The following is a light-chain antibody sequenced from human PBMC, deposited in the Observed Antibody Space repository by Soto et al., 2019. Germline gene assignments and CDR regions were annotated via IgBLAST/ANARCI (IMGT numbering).Light chain of an antibody. CDR2: DDN. V-gene: IGLV1-51*01. CDR1: SSNIGGNS. J-gene: IGLJ1*01. Sequence: SVLTQPPSVSAAPGQKVTISCSGSSSNIGGNSVSWYQQLPGTAPKLLIYDDNKRPSGIPDRFSGSKSGTSATLGITGFQTGDEADYYCGSWDSSLSAYVLGNGTKVT. CDR3: GSWDSSLSAYV.